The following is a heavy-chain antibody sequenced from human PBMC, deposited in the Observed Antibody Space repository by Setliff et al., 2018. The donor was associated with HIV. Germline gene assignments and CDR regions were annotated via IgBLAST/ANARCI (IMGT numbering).Heavy chain of an antibody. CDR1: GFTFTNYA. V-gene: IGHV1-3*01. CDR3: ARRARESTALHSDWNDVLFFDY. CDR2: INAGNGNT. J-gene: IGHJ4*02. Sequence: ASVKVSCKTSGFTFTNYAIHWVRQAPGQRLEWMGWINAGNGNTKYSQGLQGRLTITRDTSASTAYMELRSLRSDDTAVYYCARRARESTALHSDWNDVLFFDYWGQGTLVTVSS. D-gene: IGHD1-1*01.